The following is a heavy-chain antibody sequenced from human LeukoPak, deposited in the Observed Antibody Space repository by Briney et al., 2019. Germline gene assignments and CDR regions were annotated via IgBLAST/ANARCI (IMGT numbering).Heavy chain of an antibody. CDR2: MHYTGTT. V-gene: IGHV4-39*07. CDR3: ARRAGSGSTKVFDI. J-gene: IGHJ3*02. CDR1: GGSIRSSSYN. D-gene: IGHD3-10*01. Sequence: SETLSLTCTVSGGSIRSSSYNWGWIRQPPGKGLEWIGSMHYTGTTYYNPSLKSRVTISVDTSRNQFSLRLSAVTAADTAVYYCARRAGSGSTKVFDIWGQGTMVTVSS.